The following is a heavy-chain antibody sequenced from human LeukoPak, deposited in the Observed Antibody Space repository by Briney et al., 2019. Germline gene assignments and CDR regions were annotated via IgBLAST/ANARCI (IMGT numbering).Heavy chain of an antibody. CDR3: ARTGSGASTTNY. CDR2: INVDGSDT. D-gene: IGHD2-15*01. V-gene: IGHV3-74*01. J-gene: IGHJ4*02. Sequence: PGGSLRLSCAASGFPFNNYWIRWVRQVPGKGLVWVSRINVDGSDTAYADAVKGRFTISRDNVKNTVFLQMNSLRAEDTAIYYCARTGSGASTTNYWGQGPLVTVS. CDR1: GFPFNNYW.